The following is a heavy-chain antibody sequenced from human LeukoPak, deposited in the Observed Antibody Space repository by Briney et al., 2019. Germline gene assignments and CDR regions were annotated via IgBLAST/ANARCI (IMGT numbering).Heavy chain of an antibody. J-gene: IGHJ1*01. CDR3: ARDRQRIAAAGTDDEYFQH. V-gene: IGHV3-73*01. CDR2: IRNKANNYAT. Sequence: GGSLRLSCAASGFTFSDSAMHWVRQASGKGLEWVGRIRNKANNYATAYAASVKGRFTISRDDSKNTAYLQMNSLKTEDTAVYYCARDRQRIAAAGTDDEYFQHWGQGTLVTVSS. D-gene: IGHD6-13*01. CDR1: GFTFSDSA.